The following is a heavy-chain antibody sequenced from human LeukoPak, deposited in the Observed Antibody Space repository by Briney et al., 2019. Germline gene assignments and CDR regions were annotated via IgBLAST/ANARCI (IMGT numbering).Heavy chain of an antibody. Sequence: GGSLRLSCAASRFTFSTYGMHWVRQAPGKGLEWVAVISYDGSNKYYADSVKGRFTISRDNSKNTLYLQMNSLRAEDTVMYYCCTSGSFYRIDYWGQGTLVTVSS. CDR3: CTSGSFYRIDY. CDR2: ISYDGSNK. CDR1: RFTFSTYG. J-gene: IGHJ4*02. D-gene: IGHD3-10*01. V-gene: IGHV3-30*03.